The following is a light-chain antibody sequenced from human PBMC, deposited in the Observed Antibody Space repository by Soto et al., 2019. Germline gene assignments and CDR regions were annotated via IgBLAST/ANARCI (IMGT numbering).Light chain of an antibody. CDR3: SSYTTSNTFV. CDR2: DVT. J-gene: IGLJ1*01. V-gene: IGLV2-14*01. Sequence: QAVVTQPASVSGSPGQSITISCTGTSSDVGGYNYVSWYQQHPGKAPKLMIYDVTIRPSGVSNRFSGSKSGSTASLTISGLQAEDEADYYCSSYTTSNTFVFGTGTKLTVL. CDR1: SSDVGGYNY.